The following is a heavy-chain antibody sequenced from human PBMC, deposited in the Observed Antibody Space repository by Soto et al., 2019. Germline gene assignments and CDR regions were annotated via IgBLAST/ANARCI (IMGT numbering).Heavy chain of an antibody. V-gene: IGHV4-59*01. CDR1: GGSISSYY. D-gene: IGHD3-3*01. J-gene: IGHJ6*02. CDR3: ARGYYDFWSGYFYYYYYGMDV. CDR2: IYYSGST. Sequence: SETLSLTCTVSGGSISSYYWTWIRQPPGKGLEWIGYIYYSGSTNYNPSLKSRVTISVDTSKNQFSLKLSSVTAADTAVYYCARGYYDFWSGYFYYYYYGMDVWGQGTTVT.